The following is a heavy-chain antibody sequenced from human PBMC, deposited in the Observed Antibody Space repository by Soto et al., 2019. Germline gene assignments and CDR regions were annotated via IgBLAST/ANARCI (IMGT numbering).Heavy chain of an antibody. CDR2: IYYSGGT. Sequence: QVQLQESGPGLVKPSETLSLTCTVSGGSISSYYWSWIRQPPGKGLEWIGYIYYSGGTNYNPSLKSRDTISVATYKKQFSLKLSSVTAADTAVYYCARRYGDYFDFWGQGTLVTVSS. J-gene: IGHJ4*02. V-gene: IGHV4-59*08. CDR1: GGSISSYY. CDR3: ARRYGDYFDF. D-gene: IGHD4-17*01.